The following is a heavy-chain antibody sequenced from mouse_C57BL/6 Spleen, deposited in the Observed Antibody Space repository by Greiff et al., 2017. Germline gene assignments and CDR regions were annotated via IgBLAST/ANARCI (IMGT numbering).Heavy chain of an antibody. J-gene: IGHJ3*01. Sequence: VQLKQSGPELVKPGASVKIPCKASGYTFTDYNMDWVKQSHGKSLEWIGDINPNNGGTIYNQKFKGKATLTVDKSSSTAYMELRSLTSEDTAVYYCAIYYDYEGAYWGQGTLVTVSA. V-gene: IGHV1-18*01. CDR1: GYTFTDYN. CDR2: INPNNGGT. D-gene: IGHD2-4*01. CDR3: AIYYDYEGAY.